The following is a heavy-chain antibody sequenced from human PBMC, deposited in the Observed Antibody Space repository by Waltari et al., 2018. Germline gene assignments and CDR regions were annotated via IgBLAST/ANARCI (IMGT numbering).Heavy chain of an antibody. CDR3: AKETLRWFDY. CDR1: GLTFSAYA. CDR2: INDGGGST. J-gene: IGHJ4*02. D-gene: IGHD5-12*01. Sequence: EVQLLESGGGLVQPGGSLRLSCAVSGLTFSAYAMSWVRQAPGKGLEWVSGINDGGGSTYYADSVKGRFTISRDNSRKMLFLQMSGLRAEDTAIYYCAKETLRWFDYWGQGTLVAVSS. V-gene: IGHV3-23*01.